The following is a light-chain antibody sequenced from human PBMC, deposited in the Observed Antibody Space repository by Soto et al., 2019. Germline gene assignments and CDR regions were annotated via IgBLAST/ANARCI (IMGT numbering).Light chain of an antibody. CDR1: QTVRDN. V-gene: IGKV3-11*01. CDR2: DAS. J-gene: IGKJ5*01. CDR3: QQRSNWPIT. Sequence: EVVMTQSPATLSVSPGERATLSCRASQTVRDNLGWYQQKPGQPPRLLIYDASKRATGIPARFSGSGSGADFTLTISSLQPEDFAVYYCQQRSNWPITFGQGTRLEI.